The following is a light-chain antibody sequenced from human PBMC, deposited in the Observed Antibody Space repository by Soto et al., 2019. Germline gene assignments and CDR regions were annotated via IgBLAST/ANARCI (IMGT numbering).Light chain of an antibody. Sequence: GDRVTITCRASQSISGSLAWYQQKPGKAPKLLIYEASNLKSVVPSRFSGSGSGTEYTLTISSLQPDDSATYYCQQYNGYWTFGQGTRVEIK. CDR2: EAS. J-gene: IGKJ1*01. CDR3: QQYNGYWT. CDR1: QSISGS. V-gene: IGKV1-5*03.